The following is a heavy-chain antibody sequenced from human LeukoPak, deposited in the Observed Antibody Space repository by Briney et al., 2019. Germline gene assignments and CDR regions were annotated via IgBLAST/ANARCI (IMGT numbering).Heavy chain of an antibody. Sequence: ASVKVSRKASGYTFTGHHIHWARQAPGQGLEWMGRINPYSGDTNFAQKFQGRVTMTRDTSITTAYMDLSSLTPDDTAVYVCARDQGSLTRSWYTGYWGQGTQVTVSS. CDR3: ARDQGSLTRSWYTGY. CDR2: INPYSGDT. D-gene: IGHD6-13*01. J-gene: IGHJ4*02. CDR1: GYTFTGHH. V-gene: IGHV1-2*06.